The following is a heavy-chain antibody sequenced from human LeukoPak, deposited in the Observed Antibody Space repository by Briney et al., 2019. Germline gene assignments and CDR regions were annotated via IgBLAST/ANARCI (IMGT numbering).Heavy chain of an antibody. D-gene: IGHD5-12*01. V-gene: IGHV3-23*01. CDR3: AKQTYDFALDY. CDR2: ISGTGGAT. J-gene: IGHJ4*02. CDR1: GFIFGDHA. Sequence: PGGSLRLSCTASGFIFGDHAMTWVRQAPGKGLEWVSTISGTGGATYYADSVKGRFTISRDNSKNTLYLKMNSLRDEDTAIYYCAKQTYDFALDYWGQGNLVSVSS.